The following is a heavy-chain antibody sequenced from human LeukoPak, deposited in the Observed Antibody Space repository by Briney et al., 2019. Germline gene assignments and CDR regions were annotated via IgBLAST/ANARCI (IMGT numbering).Heavy chain of an antibody. CDR1: GFTFSTYW. D-gene: IGHD6-13*01. CDR3: ARGTLKAAATDFDY. Sequence: GGSLRLSCAASGFTFSTYWMHWVRQAPGKGLVWVSRINSDGSSTVYADSAKGRFTISRDNAKNSLYLQMNSLRAEDTALYYCARGTLKAAATDFDYWGQGTLVTVSS. CDR2: INSDGSST. J-gene: IGHJ4*02. V-gene: IGHV3-74*01.